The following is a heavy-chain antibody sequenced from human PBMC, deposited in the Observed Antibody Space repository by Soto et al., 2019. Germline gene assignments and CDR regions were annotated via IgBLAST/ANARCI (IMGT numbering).Heavy chain of an antibody. V-gene: IGHV4-39*01. Sequence: SETLSLTCTVSGGSISSSSYYWGWIRQPPGKGLEWIGSIYYSGSTYYNPSLKSRVTTSVDTSKNQFSLKLSSVTAADTAVYYCARYWSSTSCYLNYFDYWGPGTLVTVSS. CDR3: ARYWSSTSCYLNYFDY. CDR1: GGSISSSSYY. D-gene: IGHD2-2*01. J-gene: IGHJ4*02. CDR2: IYYSGST.